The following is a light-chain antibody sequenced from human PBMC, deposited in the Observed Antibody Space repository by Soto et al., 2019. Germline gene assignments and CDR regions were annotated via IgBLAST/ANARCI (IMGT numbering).Light chain of an antibody. CDR3: QHSYGTPRT. V-gene: IGKV1-39*01. J-gene: IGKJ1*01. CDR1: QSISTY. Sequence: DIQMTQSPSYLSASLGHRLTITCRASQSISTYLNWYQHKPGKAPKLLIYAVSSLPSGVPSRFSGSGSGTDVTLTITSLQPEDSATYYCQHSYGTPRTFGQGTKVDIK. CDR2: AVS.